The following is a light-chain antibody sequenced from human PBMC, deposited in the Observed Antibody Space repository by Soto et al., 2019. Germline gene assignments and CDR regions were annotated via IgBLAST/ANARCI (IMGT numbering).Light chain of an antibody. J-gene: IGKJ1*01. CDR1: QSVGSSF. CDR3: QQYGSSPPWT. V-gene: IGKV3-20*01. CDR2: GAS. Sequence: EIVLTQSPGTLSLSPGERATLSCRASQSVGSSFLAWYQQKTDQAPRLLIYGASSRATGIPDRFSGSGSGTDFTLTISRLEPEDFAVYYCQQYGSSPPWTFGQGTKVEIK.